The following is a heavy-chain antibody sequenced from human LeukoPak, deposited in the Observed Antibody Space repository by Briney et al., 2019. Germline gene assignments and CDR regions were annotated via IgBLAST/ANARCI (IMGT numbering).Heavy chain of an antibody. J-gene: IGHJ5*02. CDR1: GGSFSGYY. CDR2: IYYSGST. Sequence: SETLSLTCAVYGGSFSGYYWSWIRQPPGKGLEWIGYIYYSGSTNYNPSLKSRVTISVDTSKNQFSLKLSSVTAADTAVYYCARYGDYGLGWFDPWGQGTLVTVSS. D-gene: IGHD4-17*01. V-gene: IGHV4-59*01. CDR3: ARYGDYGLGWFDP.